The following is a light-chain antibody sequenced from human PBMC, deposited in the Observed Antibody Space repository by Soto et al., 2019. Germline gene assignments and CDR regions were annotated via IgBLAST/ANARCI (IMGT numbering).Light chain of an antibody. J-gene: IGLJ3*02. CDR2: LNSDGSH. CDR3: QTWGTGPLV. V-gene: IGLV4-69*01. Sequence: QLVLTQSPSASASLGASVKLTCTLSSGHSSYAIAWHQQQPEKGPRYLMKLNSDGSHSKGDRIPDRFPGSRSGAERYLTISSLQPEDEADYYCQTWGTGPLVFGGGTKLTVL. CDR1: SGHSSYA.